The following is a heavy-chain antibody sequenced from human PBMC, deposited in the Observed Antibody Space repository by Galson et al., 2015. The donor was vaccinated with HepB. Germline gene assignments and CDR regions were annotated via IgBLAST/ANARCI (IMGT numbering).Heavy chain of an antibody. Sequence: ETLSLTCSVSGVSVSSGSYYWSWIRQPPGKGLEWIGYVYYSGTTTYNPSFKSRLTISVDLSKNQFSLRVSSMTAADTAVYYCAREGRGYNYGTFDYWGQGNLVTVSS. CDR2: VYYSGTT. V-gene: IGHV4-61*01. CDR3: AREGRGYNYGTFDY. J-gene: IGHJ4*02. CDR1: GVSVSSGSYY. D-gene: IGHD5-18*01.